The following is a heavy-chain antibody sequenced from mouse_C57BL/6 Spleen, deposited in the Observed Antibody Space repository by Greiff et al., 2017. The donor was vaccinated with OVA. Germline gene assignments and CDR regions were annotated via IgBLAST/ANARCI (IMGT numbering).Heavy chain of an antibody. CDR3: ARDRGGRVAY. J-gene: IGHJ3*01. CDR1: GFTFSSYA. CDR2: ISDGGSYT. Sequence: DVMLVESGGGLVKPGGSLKLSCAASGFTFSSYAMSWVRQTPEKRLEWVATISDGGSYTYYPDNVKGRFTISRDNAKNNLYLQMSHLKSEDTTMDDCARDRGGRVAYWGQGTLVTVSA. D-gene: IGHD3-1*01. V-gene: IGHV5-4*01.